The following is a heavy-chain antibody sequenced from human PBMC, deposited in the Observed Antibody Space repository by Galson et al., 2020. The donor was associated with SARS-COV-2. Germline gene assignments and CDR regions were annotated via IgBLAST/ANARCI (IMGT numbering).Heavy chain of an antibody. CDR3: ARGSVDSSSWYGYYFDY. CDR1: GFTFSSYG. D-gene: IGHD6-13*01. V-gene: IGHV3-33*01. J-gene: IGHJ4*02. CDR2: TWYDGSNK. Sequence: GGSLRLSCAASGFTFSSYGMHWVRQAPGKGLEWVAVTWYDGSNKYYADSVKGRFTISRDNSKNTLYLQMNSLRAEDTAVYYCARGSVDSSSWYGYYFDYWGQGTLVTVSS.